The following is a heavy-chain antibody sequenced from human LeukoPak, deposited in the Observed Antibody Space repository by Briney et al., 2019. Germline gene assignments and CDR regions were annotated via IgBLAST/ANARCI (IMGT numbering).Heavy chain of an antibody. V-gene: IGHV3-48*04. J-gene: IGHJ6*03. Sequence: GGSLRLSCAASGFTFNRYWMSWVRQAPGKGLEWVSYISSSGSTIYYADSVKGRFTISRDNAKNSLYLQMNSLRAEDTAVYYCARDPYSGSYGDYYYYYMDVWGKGTTVTISS. CDR1: GFTFNRYW. D-gene: IGHD1-26*01. CDR3: ARDPYSGSYGDYYYYYMDV. CDR2: ISSSGSTI.